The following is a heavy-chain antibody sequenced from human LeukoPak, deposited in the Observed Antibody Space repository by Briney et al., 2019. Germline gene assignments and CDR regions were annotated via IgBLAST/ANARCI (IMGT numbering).Heavy chain of an antibody. CDR3: ARDEALRARGRGIAAAGTNYYYYMDV. CDR1: GGSISSGNYY. D-gene: IGHD6-13*01. CDR2: IHTSGST. Sequence: PSETLSLTCTVSGGSISSGNYYWNWIRQPAGKGLEWIGRIHTSGSTNYNPSLKSRVTISVDTSKNQFSLKLSSVTAADTAVYYCARDEALRARGRGIAAAGTNYYYYMDVWGKGTTVTVSS. V-gene: IGHV4-61*02. J-gene: IGHJ6*03.